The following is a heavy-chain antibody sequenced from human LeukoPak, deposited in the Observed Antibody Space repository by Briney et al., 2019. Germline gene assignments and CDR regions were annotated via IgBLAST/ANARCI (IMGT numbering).Heavy chain of an antibody. J-gene: IGHJ3*02. CDR3: AKDILNWGIFDAFDI. CDR2: ISWNSGSI. CDR1: GFTFSSYA. V-gene: IGHV3-9*01. Sequence: GGSLRLSCAASGFTFSSYAMSWVRQAPGKGLEWVSGISWNSGSIGYADSVKGRFTISRDNAKNSLYLQMNSLRAEDTALYYCAKDILNWGIFDAFDIWGQGTMVTVSS. D-gene: IGHD7-27*01.